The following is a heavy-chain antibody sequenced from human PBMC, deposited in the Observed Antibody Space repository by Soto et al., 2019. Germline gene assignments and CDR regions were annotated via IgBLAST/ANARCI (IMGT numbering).Heavy chain of an antibody. D-gene: IGHD4-17*01. J-gene: IGHJ5*02. CDR2: IYHSGST. Sequence: SETLSLSCAVSGYSISSGYYWGWIRQPPGKGLEWIASIYHSGSTYYNPSLKSRVTISVDTSKNQFSLKLSSVTAADTAVYYCARGAATVTPGWFDPWGQGTLVT. CDR3: ARGAATVTPGWFDP. CDR1: GYSISSGYY. V-gene: IGHV4-38-2*01.